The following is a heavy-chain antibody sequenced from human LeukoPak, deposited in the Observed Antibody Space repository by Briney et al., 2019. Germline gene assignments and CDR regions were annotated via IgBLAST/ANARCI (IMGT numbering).Heavy chain of an antibody. CDR3: AKPAARYYYYYYMDV. V-gene: IGHV3-11*01. Sequence: GGSLRLSCAASGFTFSDYYMSWIRQTPGNGLEWVSYISTYSTTIYYADSVKGRFTISRDNAKNSLYLQMNSLRAEDTAVYYCAKPAARYYYYYYMDVWGKGTTVTVSS. D-gene: IGHD2-2*01. CDR2: ISTYSTTI. CDR1: GFTFSDYY. J-gene: IGHJ6*03.